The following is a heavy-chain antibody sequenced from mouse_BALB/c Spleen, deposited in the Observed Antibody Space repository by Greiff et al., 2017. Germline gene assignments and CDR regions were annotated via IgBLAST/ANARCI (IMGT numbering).Heavy chain of an antibody. Sequence: EVQLQESGPDLVKPSQSLSLTCTVTGYSITSGYSWHWIRQFPGNKLEWMGYIHYSGSTNYNPSLKSRISITRDTSKNQFFLQLNSVTTEDTATYYCAIRGIYYGYDGDVYYAMDYWGQGTSVTVSS. CDR2: IHYSGST. J-gene: IGHJ4*01. CDR1: GYSITSGYS. V-gene: IGHV3-1*02. D-gene: IGHD2-2*01. CDR3: AIRGIYYGYDGDVYYAMDY.